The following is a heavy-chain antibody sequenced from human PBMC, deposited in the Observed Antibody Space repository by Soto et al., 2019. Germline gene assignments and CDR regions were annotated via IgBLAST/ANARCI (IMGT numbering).Heavy chain of an antibody. CDR3: ARDRWGYGGLFDY. Sequence: QVQLQESGPGLVKPSGTLSLTCTVSGASISSYYWSWIRQPPGKGLEWIGYIYYSGTTNYNPSLKSRVTISVDTSKNQFSLKLTSVTAADTAVYYCARDRWGYGGLFDYWGQGTLVTVSS. J-gene: IGHJ4*02. V-gene: IGHV4-59*01. CDR1: GASISSYY. D-gene: IGHD4-17*01. CDR2: IYYSGTT.